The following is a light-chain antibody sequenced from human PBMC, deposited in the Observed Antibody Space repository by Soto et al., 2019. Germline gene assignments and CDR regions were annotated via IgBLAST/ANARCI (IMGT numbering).Light chain of an antibody. CDR2: GNF. CDR3: QSYDSSLSGVV. V-gene: IGLV1-40*01. CDR1: SSSIGAGYD. J-gene: IGLJ2*01. Sequence: QSVLTQPTSVSGAPGQRVTISCAGGSSSIGAGYDVHWYQQLPGTAPKLLIYGNFNRPSGVPDRFSGSKSGTSASLAITGLQAGDEADYYCQSYDSSLSGVVFGGVTKLTVL.